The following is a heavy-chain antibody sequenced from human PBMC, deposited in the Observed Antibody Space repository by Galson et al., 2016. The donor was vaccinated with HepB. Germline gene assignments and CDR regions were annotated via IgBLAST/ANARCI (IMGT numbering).Heavy chain of an antibody. Sequence: SLRLSCAASGFTFSSYSMNWVRQAPGKGLEWVSSISSSSSYIYYADSVKGRFTISRDNAKNSLYLQMNSLRAEDTAVYYCARTKLRLLYYFDYWGQGTLVTVSS. J-gene: IGHJ4*02. D-gene: IGHD1-26*01. CDR1: GFTFSSYS. CDR3: ARTKLRLLYYFDY. CDR2: ISSSSSYI. V-gene: IGHV3-21*01.